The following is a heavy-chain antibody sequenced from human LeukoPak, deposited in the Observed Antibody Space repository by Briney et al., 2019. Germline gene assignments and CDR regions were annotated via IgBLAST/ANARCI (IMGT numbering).Heavy chain of an antibody. D-gene: IGHD1-26*01. CDR2: MYSSGST. CDR3: ARAVGATTLGADDAFDI. V-gene: IGHV4-39*07. J-gene: IGHJ3*02. Sequence: SETLSLTCTVSGGSISSSSYYWGWIRQPPGKGLEWIGSMYSSGSTYYNPSLKSRVTISVDTSKNQFSLKLRSVTAADTAVYYCARAVGATTLGADDAFDIWGQGTMVTVSS. CDR1: GGSISSSSYY.